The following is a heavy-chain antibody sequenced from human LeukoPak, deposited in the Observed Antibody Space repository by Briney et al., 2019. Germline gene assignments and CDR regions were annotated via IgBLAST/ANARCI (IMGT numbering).Heavy chain of an antibody. CDR1: GYIFTASY. CDR3: ARDHNNAMDV. CDR2: INPNSGGI. D-gene: IGHD1-14*01. J-gene: IGHJ6*02. Sequence: ASVKVSCKASGYIFTASYIHWVRQAPGQGLEWMGWINPNSGGINYAQNFQGRVTMTRDTSISTAYMELSRLRSDDTAVYYCARDHNNAMDVWGQGTTVIVS. V-gene: IGHV1-2*02.